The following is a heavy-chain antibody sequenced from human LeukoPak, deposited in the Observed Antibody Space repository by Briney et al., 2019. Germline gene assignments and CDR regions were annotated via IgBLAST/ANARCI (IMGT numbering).Heavy chain of an antibody. D-gene: IGHD2-21*01. CDR3: AGEVMAYAFDI. CDR1: GVSISSSSYY. Sequence: PSATLSLTCSISGVSISSSSYYWSWIRQPPGKGLEWIGTLYFYDGTTHYNPSLESRVTMSGDTTKNQFSLRLDSVTAADTAVYYCAGEVMAYAFDIWGQGTTVAVS. J-gene: IGHJ3*02. CDR2: LYFYDGTT. V-gene: IGHV4-39*01.